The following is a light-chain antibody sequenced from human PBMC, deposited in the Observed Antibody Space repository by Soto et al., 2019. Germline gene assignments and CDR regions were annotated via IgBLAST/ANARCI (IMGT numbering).Light chain of an antibody. CDR1: SSDVGGYNY. Sequence: QSALTQPASVSGSPGQSITISCTGTSSDVGGYNYVSWYQHHPGKGPKLMIYEVSNRPSGVSNRFSASKSGNTASLTISGLQAEDEADYYCSSYSSTSTRVFGGGTKLTV. J-gene: IGLJ3*02. CDR3: SSYSSTSTRV. V-gene: IGLV2-14*01. CDR2: EVS.